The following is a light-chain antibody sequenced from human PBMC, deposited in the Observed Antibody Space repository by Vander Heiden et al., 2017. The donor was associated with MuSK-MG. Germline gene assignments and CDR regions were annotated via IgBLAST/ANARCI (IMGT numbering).Light chain of an antibody. CDR1: SSDVGGYNY. CDR3: SSYTSSSTVV. Sequence: QSALTQPASVSGSPGESITISCTGTSSDVGGYNYVSWYQQHPGKAPKLMIYDVSNRPPGVSNRFSGSKSGNTASLTISGRQAEDEADYYCSSYTSSSTVVFGGGTRLTVL. V-gene: IGLV2-14*01. CDR2: DVS. J-gene: IGLJ2*01.